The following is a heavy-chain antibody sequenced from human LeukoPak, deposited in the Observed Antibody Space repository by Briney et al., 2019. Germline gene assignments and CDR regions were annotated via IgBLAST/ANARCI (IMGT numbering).Heavy chain of an antibody. CDR2: MNPNSGNT. J-gene: IGHJ5*02. CDR3: ARGFIAEGTGWYSPQYNWFDP. D-gene: IGHD6-19*01. CDR1: GYTFTSYD. V-gene: IGHV1-8*03. Sequence: ASVKVSCKASGYTFTSYDINWVRQATGQGLEWMGWMNPNSGNTGYAQKFQGRVTITRNTSISTAYMELSSLRSEDTAVYYCARGFIAEGTGWYSPQYNWFDPWGQGTLVTVSS.